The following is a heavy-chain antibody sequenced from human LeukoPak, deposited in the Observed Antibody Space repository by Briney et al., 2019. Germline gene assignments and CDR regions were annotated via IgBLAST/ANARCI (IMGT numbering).Heavy chain of an antibody. Sequence: ASVKVSCMASGYTFTSYDISWVRQATGQALEWMGWMNPNSGNTGYAQKFQGRVTMTRNTSISTAYMELSSLRSEDTAVYYCAWIGVGDYIWGSYRYFYYWGQGTLVTVSS. CDR2: MNPNSGNT. CDR1: GYTFTSYD. V-gene: IGHV1-8*01. D-gene: IGHD3-16*02. J-gene: IGHJ4*02. CDR3: AWIGVGDYIWGSYRYFYY.